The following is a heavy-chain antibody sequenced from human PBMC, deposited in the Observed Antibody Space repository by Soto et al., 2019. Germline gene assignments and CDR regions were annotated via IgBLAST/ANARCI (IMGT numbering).Heavy chain of an antibody. Sequence: AGGSLRLSCAASGFTFSSYWMSWVRQAPGKGLEWVANIKQDGSEKYYVDSVKGRFTISRDNAKNSLYLQMNSLRAEDTAVYYWAGSSFWGSIYYYYYYMDVWGKGTTVTVSS. V-gene: IGHV3-7*01. CDR2: IKQDGSEK. CDR1: GFTFSSYW. J-gene: IGHJ6*03. D-gene: IGHD3-16*01. CDR3: AGSSFWGSIYYYYYYMDV.